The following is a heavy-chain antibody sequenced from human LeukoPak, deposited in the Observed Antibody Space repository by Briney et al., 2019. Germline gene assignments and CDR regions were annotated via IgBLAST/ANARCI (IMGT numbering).Heavy chain of an antibody. D-gene: IGHD2-21*02. V-gene: IGHV3-23*01. Sequence: GRSLRLSCAASGFIFTNYALSWVRQAPGKGLESVSVISGSGDTTYYADSVKGRFTTSRDNSKNTLYLQMNSLRADDTAVYYCAKGNGVVTATDRDYFDYWGQGTLVTVSS. CDR2: ISGSGDTT. CDR1: GFIFTNYA. CDR3: AKGNGVVTATDRDYFDY. J-gene: IGHJ4*02.